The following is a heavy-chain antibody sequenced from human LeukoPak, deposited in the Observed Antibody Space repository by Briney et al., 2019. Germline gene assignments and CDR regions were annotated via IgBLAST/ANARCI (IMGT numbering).Heavy chain of an antibody. D-gene: IGHD3-9*01. CDR2: IYTSGST. Sequence: SETLSLTRTVSGGSISSYYWSWIRQPAGKGLVWIGRIYTSGSTNYNPSLKSRVTMSVDMSKNQFSLKLSSVTAADTAVYYCATNRDYDILTRQNYYYYGMDVWGQGTTVTVSS. CDR1: GGSISSYY. J-gene: IGHJ6*02. CDR3: ATNRDYDILTRQNYYYYGMDV. V-gene: IGHV4-4*07.